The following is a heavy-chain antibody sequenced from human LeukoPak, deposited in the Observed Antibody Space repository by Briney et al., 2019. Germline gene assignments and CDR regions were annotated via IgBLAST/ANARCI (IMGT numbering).Heavy chain of an antibody. CDR3: ARVLGIAAAGKSGTLSY. CDR1: GYTFTGYY. V-gene: IGHV1-2*02. J-gene: IGHJ4*02. Sequence: ASVKVSCKASGYTFTGYYMHWVRQAPGQGLEWMGWINPNSGGTNYAQKFQGRVTMTRDTSISTAYMELSRLRSDDTAVYYCARVLGIAAAGKSGTLSYWGQGTLVTVSS. CDR2: INPNSGGT. D-gene: IGHD6-13*01.